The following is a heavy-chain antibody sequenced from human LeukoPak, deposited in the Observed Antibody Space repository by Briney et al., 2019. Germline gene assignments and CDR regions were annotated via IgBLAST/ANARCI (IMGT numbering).Heavy chain of an antibody. Sequence: ASVKVSCKASGYTFTSNYIHWVRQAPGQGLEWMGMIYPRDGSTSYAQKFQGRVTMTRDTSTSTVYMELSSLRSEDTAVYYCARDRISHSVAGPGGYWGQGTLVTVSS. CDR3: ARDRISHSVAGPGGY. D-gene: IGHD6-19*01. CDR1: GYTFTSNY. J-gene: IGHJ4*02. CDR2: IYPRDGST. V-gene: IGHV1-46*01.